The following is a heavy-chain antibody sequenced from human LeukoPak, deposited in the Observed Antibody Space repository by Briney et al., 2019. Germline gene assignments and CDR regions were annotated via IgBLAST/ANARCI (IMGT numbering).Heavy chain of an antibody. CDR3: AKGVDVLRFLEWLFYYMDV. D-gene: IGHD3-3*01. CDR1: GFTFSSYA. J-gene: IGHJ6*03. Sequence: GGSLRLSCAASGFTFSSYAMSWVRQAPGKGLEWVSAISGSGGSTYYADSVKGRFTISRDNSKNTLYLQMNSLRAEGTAVYYCAKGVDVLRFLEWLFYYMDVWGKGTTVTVSS. CDR2: ISGSGGST. V-gene: IGHV3-23*01.